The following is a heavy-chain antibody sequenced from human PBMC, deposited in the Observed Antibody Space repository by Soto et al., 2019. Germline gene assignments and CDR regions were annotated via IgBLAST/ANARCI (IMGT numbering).Heavy chain of an antibody. CDR1: GYSFTNYW. V-gene: IGHV5-51*01. J-gene: IGHJ6*02. CDR3: ARLPRLGYGMDV. CDR2: IYPDDSDT. Sequence: ESLKISGKGSGYSFTNYWIGWVRQMPGKGLEWMGIIYPDDSDTTYSPSFQGQVAISADKSINTAYLQWSSLKASDTAMYYCARLPRLGYGMDVWGQGTTVTVSS.